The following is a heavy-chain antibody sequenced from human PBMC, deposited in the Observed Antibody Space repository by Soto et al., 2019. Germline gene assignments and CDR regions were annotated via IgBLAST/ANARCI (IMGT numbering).Heavy chain of an antibody. CDR3: AASIFYYGMDV. CDR1: GYTFTSYW. V-gene: IGHV5-51*01. J-gene: IGHJ6*02. Sequence: GESLKISCKGSGYTFTSYWISWVRQMPGEGLEWMGIIYPGDSDTKYNPSFQGQVTISADKSITTTYLQWSSLKASDTAIYYCAASIFYYGMDVWGQGTTVTVSS. CDR2: IYPGDSDT.